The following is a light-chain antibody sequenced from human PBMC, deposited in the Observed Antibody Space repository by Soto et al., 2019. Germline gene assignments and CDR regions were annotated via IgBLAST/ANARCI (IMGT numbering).Light chain of an antibody. CDR1: ETVATN. CDR2: GAS. V-gene: IGKV3-15*01. Sequence: VMTQSPATLSVSPGERATLSCWASETVATNLAWYQQKPGQAPRLLISGASTMAAGISDRFRGSGSGTEFTLTISSLRSDDSAIYYCQQYFEWPPMTFGQGTQVEI. CDR3: QQYFEWPPMT. J-gene: IGKJ1*01.